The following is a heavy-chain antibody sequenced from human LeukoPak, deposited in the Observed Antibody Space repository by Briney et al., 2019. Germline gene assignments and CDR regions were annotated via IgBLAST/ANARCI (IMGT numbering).Heavy chain of an antibody. CDR1: GFTFSRHG. J-gene: IGHJ4*02. CDR2: IYYSGST. V-gene: IGHV4-39*07. CDR3: AREGSVWELLLFDY. D-gene: IGHD1-26*01. Sequence: GSLRLSCAASGFTFSRHGMHWVRQAPGKGLEWIGSIYYSGSTYYNPSLKSRVTISVDTSKNQFSLKLSSVTAADTAVYYCAREGSVWELLLFDYWGQGTLVTVSS.